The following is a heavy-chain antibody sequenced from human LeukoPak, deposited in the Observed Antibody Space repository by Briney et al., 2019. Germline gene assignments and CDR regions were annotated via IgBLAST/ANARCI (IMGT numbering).Heavy chain of an antibody. D-gene: IGHD6-13*01. CDR1: GGSISSSSYY. CDR2: IYYSGST. V-gene: IGHV4-39*01. J-gene: IGHJ6*02. CDR3: AGLAAVNYYYGMDV. Sequence: PSETLSLTCTVSGGSISSSSYYWGWIRQPPGKGLEWIGSIYYSGSTYYNPSLKSRVTISVDTSKNQFSLKLSSVTAADTAVYYCAGLAAVNYYYGMDVWGQGITVTVSS.